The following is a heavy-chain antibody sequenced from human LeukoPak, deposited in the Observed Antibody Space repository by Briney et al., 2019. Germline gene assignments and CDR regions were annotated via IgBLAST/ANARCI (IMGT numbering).Heavy chain of an antibody. D-gene: IGHD6-25*01. CDR3: ARPFAANDAFDI. Sequence: SETLSLTCAVSGDSISSGYYWGWIRQPPGKGLEWIGSIYHSGSTYYNPSLESRVTISVDTSKNQFSLKLSSVTAADTAVYYCARPFAANDAFDIWGQGTMVTVST. V-gene: IGHV4-38-2*01. J-gene: IGHJ3*02. CDR1: GDSISSGYY. CDR2: IYHSGST.